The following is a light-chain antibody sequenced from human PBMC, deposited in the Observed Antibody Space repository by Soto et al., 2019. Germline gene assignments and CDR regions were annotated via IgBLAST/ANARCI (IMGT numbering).Light chain of an antibody. CDR2: DAS. CDR3: QQRSNWPVT. CDR1: QSVSSY. Sequence: IVLTQSPATLSLSPGERATLSCRASQSVSSYFAWYQQKPGQAPRLLIYDASNRATGIPARFSGSGSGTDFTLTISSLEPEDFAVYYCQQRSNWPVTFGQGTKVDIK. V-gene: IGKV3-11*01. J-gene: IGKJ1*01.